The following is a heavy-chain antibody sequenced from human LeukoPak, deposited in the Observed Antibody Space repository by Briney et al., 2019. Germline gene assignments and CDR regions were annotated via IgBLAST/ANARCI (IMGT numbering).Heavy chain of an antibody. Sequence: GGSLRLSCAASGXTFSGYAVHWVRQAPGKGLEWVAVISYDGSNEYYAGSVKGRFTISRDNSKNTLYLQMNSLSVEDTAVYYCARVGYYASGPFSYFDYWGQGTLVTVSS. V-gene: IGHV3-30-3*01. J-gene: IGHJ4*02. CDR2: ISYDGSNE. CDR1: GXTFSGYA. CDR3: ARVGYYASGPFSYFDY. D-gene: IGHD3-10*01.